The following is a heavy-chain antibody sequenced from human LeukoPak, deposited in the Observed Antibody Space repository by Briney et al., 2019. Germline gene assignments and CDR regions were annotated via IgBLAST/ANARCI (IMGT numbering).Heavy chain of an antibody. CDR1: GFTFSTYG. CDR3: AKVGVLAGSKYFDY. J-gene: IGHJ4*02. V-gene: IGHV3-30*02. CDR2: IRYDGRNK. D-gene: IGHD3-10*01. Sequence: PGGSLRLSCAASGFTFSTYGMHWVRQAPGKGLEWVAFIRYDGRNKYYADSVKGRFTISRDNSKNTLYLQMNSLRAEDTAVYYCAKVGVLAGSKYFDYWGQGTLVTVSS.